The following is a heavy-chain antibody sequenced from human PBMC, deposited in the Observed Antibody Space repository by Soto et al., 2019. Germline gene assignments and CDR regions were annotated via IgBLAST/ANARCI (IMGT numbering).Heavy chain of an antibody. D-gene: IGHD3-22*01. CDR3: AIVLYYYDSSGYYFDY. CDR2: IYYSGST. Sequence: SETLSLTCTVSGGSISSGGYYWSWIRQHPGKGLEWIGYIYYSGSTYYNPSLKSRVTISVDTSKNQFSLKLSSVTAADTAVYYCAIVLYYYDSSGYYFDYWGQGTLVTVSS. V-gene: IGHV4-31*03. CDR1: GGSISSGGYY. J-gene: IGHJ4*02.